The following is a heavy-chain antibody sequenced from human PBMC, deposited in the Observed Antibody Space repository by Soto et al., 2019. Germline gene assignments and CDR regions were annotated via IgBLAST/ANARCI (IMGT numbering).Heavy chain of an antibody. CDR3: ARDVWFGELSEGSWFDP. V-gene: IGHV1-69*13. CDR2: IIPIFGTA. D-gene: IGHD3-10*01. Sequence: ASVKVSCKASGGTFSSYAISWVRQAPGQGLEWMGGIIPIFGTANYAQKFQGRVTITADESTSTAYMELSSLRSEDTAVYYCARDVWFGELSEGSWFDPWGQGTLVTVSS. J-gene: IGHJ5*02. CDR1: GGTFSSYA.